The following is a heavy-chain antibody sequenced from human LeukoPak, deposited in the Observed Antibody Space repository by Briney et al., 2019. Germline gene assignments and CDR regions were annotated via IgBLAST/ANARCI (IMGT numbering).Heavy chain of an antibody. J-gene: IGHJ4*02. V-gene: IGHV3-23*01. Sequence: GGSLRLSCAASGYTFSSYAMSWVRQAPGKGLEWVSAITGSGRNAYYADSVKGRFTISRDNSKNTLYLQMNSLRAEDTAVYYCAKDLAYGSSFNYFDYWGQGTLVTVSS. D-gene: IGHD3-10*01. CDR1: GYTFSSYA. CDR3: AKDLAYGSSFNYFDY. CDR2: ITGSGRNA.